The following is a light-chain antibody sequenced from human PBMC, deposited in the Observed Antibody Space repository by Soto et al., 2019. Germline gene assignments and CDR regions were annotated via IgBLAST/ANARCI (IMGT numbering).Light chain of an antibody. CDR1: SSDIGAYNY. Sequence: QSALTQPASVSGSPGQSITISCTGTSSDIGAYNYVSWYQQHPGKAPKLLIYGLTNRPSGVSNRFSGSKSGNTASLTISGLHADDDADYYCSSYTTIRTLVFGGGTKLTVL. CDR3: SSYTTIRTLV. CDR2: GLT. J-gene: IGLJ3*02. V-gene: IGLV2-14*01.